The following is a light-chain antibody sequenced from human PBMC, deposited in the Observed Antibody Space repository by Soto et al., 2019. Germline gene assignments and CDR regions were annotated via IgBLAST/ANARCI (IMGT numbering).Light chain of an antibody. J-gene: IGKJ5*01. CDR1: QGISSY. Sequence: QLTQSPSSLSASVGDRVAITCRASQGISSYLAWYQKKPGKAPNLLIYAASTLQSGVPSRFSGSGSGTDFTLTISSLQPEDFATYYCQQLNTYPLTFGQGTRLEIK. CDR2: AAS. V-gene: IGKV1-9*01. CDR3: QQLNTYPLT.